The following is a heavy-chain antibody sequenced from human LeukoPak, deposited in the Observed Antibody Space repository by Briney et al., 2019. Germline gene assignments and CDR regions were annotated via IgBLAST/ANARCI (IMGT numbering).Heavy chain of an antibody. V-gene: IGHV3-23*01. Sequence: GGSLRLSCAASGFTFSSYAMSWVRQAPGKGLEWISTIRDSGAGTYYADSVKGRFTISRDNSKNTLYLQMNSLTVEDTAVYYCAKNDYGFWFDPWGQGTLVTVSS. CDR2: IRDSGAGT. CDR1: GFTFSSYA. CDR3: AKNDYGFWFDP. J-gene: IGHJ5*02. D-gene: IGHD4-17*01.